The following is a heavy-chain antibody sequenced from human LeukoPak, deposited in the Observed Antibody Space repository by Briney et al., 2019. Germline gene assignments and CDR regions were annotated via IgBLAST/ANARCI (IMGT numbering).Heavy chain of an antibody. CDR3: ATDIMATMGPERFDY. D-gene: IGHD5-12*01. V-gene: IGHV1-24*01. J-gene: IGHJ4*02. CDR1: GYTLTELS. Sequence: ASVKVSCKVSGYTLTELSMHWVRQAPGKGLEWMGGFDPEDGETIYAQKFQGRVTMTEDTSTDTAYMELSSLRSEDTAVYYCATDIMATMGPERFDYWGQGTLVTVSS. CDR2: FDPEDGET.